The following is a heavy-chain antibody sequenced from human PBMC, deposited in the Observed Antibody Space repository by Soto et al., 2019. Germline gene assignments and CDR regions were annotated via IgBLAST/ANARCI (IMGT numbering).Heavy chain of an antibody. CDR3: AEVVVVAATNWFDP. Sequence: ASVKVSCKASGGTFSSYAISWVRQAPGQGLEWMGGIIPIFGTANYAQKFQGRVTITADESTSTAYMELSSLRSEDTAVYYCAEVVVVAATNWFDPWGQGTLVTVSS. J-gene: IGHJ5*02. CDR1: GGTFSSYA. V-gene: IGHV1-69*13. D-gene: IGHD2-15*01. CDR2: IIPIFGTA.